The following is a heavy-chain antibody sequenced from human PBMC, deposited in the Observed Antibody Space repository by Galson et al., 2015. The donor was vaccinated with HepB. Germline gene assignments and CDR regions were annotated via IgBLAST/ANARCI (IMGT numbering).Heavy chain of an antibody. CDR3: ARAVSGAMVAYYYYYMDV. J-gene: IGHJ6*03. CDR1: GFTFSSYW. V-gene: IGHV3-7*03. D-gene: IGHD6-19*01. CDR2: IKQDGSEK. Sequence: ASGFTFSSYWMSWVRLAPGKGLEWVANIKQDGSEKYYVDSLKGRFTISRDNAENSLYLQMNSLRAEDTAVYYCARAVSGAMVAYYYYYMDVWGKGTTVTVSS.